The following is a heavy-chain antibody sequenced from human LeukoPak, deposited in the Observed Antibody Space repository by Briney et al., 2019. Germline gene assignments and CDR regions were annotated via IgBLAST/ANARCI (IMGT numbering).Heavy chain of an antibody. CDR2: FTSGYTI. J-gene: IGHJ6*02. CDR3: ARVSGIALDV. D-gene: IGHD2-15*01. Sequence: GGSLRLSCAASGFTFSTYEMSWVRQAPGKGLEWVASFTSGYTIYFADSVRGRFSISRDNAKNSLYLQMNSLRAEDTAVYYCARVSGIALDVWSQGTTVTVSS. CDR1: GFTFSTYE. V-gene: IGHV3-48*03.